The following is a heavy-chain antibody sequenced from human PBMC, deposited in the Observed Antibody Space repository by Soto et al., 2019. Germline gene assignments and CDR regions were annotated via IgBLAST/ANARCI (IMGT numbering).Heavy chain of an antibody. CDR2: ISSDGSDK. CDR1: GFTFSTYS. J-gene: IGHJ3*02. V-gene: IGHV3-30-3*01. Sequence: QVQLVESGGGVVQPGRSLRLSCAASGFTFSTYSMHWVRQAPVRGLEWVAFISSDGSDKNYADSVKGRFTISRDDSKSTLYLQTESLRPEDTAIYYCARVSTHGWLFDAFDIWGQGTMVIVSS. D-gene: IGHD6-19*01. CDR3: ARVSTHGWLFDAFDI.